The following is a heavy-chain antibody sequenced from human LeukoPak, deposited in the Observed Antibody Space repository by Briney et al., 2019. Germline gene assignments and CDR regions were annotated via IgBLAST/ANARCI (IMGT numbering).Heavy chain of an antibody. Sequence: SQTLSLTCAVSGGFISSGDFPWSWIRQPPGKGLEWIGYIFHTGHTSYNPSLKSRVTISVDMSKNQLFLRLTSVTAADTAVYYCARGFYGAGSHFDYWGQGTLVTVFS. CDR2: IFHTGHT. D-gene: IGHD3-10*01. J-gene: IGHJ4*02. CDR1: GGFISSGDFP. CDR3: ARGFYGAGSHFDY. V-gene: IGHV4-30-2*01.